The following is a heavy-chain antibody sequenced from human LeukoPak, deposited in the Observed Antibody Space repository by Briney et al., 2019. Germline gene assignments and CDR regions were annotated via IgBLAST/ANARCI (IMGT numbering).Heavy chain of an antibody. J-gene: IGHJ2*01. CDR3: ASNVWLRGGDYWYFDL. Sequence: SVKVSCKSSGGTFSSYAISWVRQAPGQGLEWMGGIVPILGTASYAQKFQGRVTITADESTSTAFMELSSLRADDTAVYYCASNVWLRGGDYWYFDLWGRGTLVTVSS. V-gene: IGHV1-69*01. CDR2: IVPILGTA. CDR1: GGTFSSYA. D-gene: IGHD5-18*01.